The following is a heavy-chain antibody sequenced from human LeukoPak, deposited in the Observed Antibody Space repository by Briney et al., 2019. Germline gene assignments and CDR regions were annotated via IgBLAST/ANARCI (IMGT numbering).Heavy chain of an antibody. CDR2: ISSSGSTI. J-gene: IGHJ4*02. D-gene: IGHD1-26*01. V-gene: IGHV3-11*01. CDR3: ATLVGATTYGYFDY. Sequence: GGSLRLSCAASGFTFSDYYMSWIRQAPGKGLEWVSYISSSGSTIYYADSVKGRFTISRDNSKNTLYLQMSSLRSEDTAVYYCATLVGATTYGYFDYWGQGTLVTVSS. CDR1: GFTFSDYY.